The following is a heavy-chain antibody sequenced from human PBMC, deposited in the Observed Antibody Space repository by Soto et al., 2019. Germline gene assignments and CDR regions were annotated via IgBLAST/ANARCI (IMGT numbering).Heavy chain of an antibody. J-gene: IGHJ5*02. D-gene: IGHD2-2*01. CDR2: IYYSGST. Sequence: SETLSLTCTVSGGSISSYYWSWIRQPPGKGLEWIGYIYYSGSTNYNPSLKSRVTISVDTSKNQFSLKLSSVTAADTAVYYCARGKGRDCSSTSCYEGWFDPWGQGTLVTVPQ. V-gene: IGHV4-59*01. CDR3: ARGKGRDCSSTSCYEGWFDP. CDR1: GGSISSYY.